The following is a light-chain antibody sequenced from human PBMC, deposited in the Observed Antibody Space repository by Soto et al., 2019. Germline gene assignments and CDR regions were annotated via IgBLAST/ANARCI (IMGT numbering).Light chain of an antibody. CDR3: SSWTSSTTQV. CDR1: SSDVGAYNF. Sequence: QSALTQPASVSGSPGQSITISCTGTSSDVGAYNFVSWYQQHPGKAPKLMIYEVNNRPSGVSNRFSGSKSGNTDSLTISGLQAEDEADYYCSSWTSSTTQVLGGGTKLTVL. J-gene: IGLJ3*02. CDR2: EVN. V-gene: IGLV2-14*01.